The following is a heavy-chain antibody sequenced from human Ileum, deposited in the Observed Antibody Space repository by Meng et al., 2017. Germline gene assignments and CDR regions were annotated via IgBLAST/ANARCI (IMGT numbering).Heavy chain of an antibody. CDR1: GGSVTSSSYD. V-gene: IGHV4-39*01. CDR3: AGQPTSSGAGYSWFDP. Sequence: QLQLQESGPGLVKPTETLSLTCIVSGGSVTSSSYDWGWIRQPSGKGLEWIGGITYTGNSYTTPSLKTRLTTSLDTSKNQFSLRLNSLTAADTAVYYCAGQPTSSGAGYSWFDPWGQGILVTVSS. CDR2: ITYTGNS. D-gene: IGHD2-2*01. J-gene: IGHJ5*02.